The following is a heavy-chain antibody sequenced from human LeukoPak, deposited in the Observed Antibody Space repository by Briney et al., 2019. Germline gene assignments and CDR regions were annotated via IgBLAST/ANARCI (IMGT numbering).Heavy chain of an antibody. CDR3: ARDYEAAAGTGFDY. CDR1: GYTFTSYA. D-gene: IGHD6-13*01. Sequence: ASVKVSCKASGYTFTSYAMNWVRQAPGQGLEWMGWINTNTGNPTYTQGFTGRFVFSLDTSVSTAYPQISSLKAEDTAVYYCARDYEAAAGTGFDYWGQGTLVTVSS. CDR2: INTNTGNP. V-gene: IGHV7-4-1*02. J-gene: IGHJ4*02.